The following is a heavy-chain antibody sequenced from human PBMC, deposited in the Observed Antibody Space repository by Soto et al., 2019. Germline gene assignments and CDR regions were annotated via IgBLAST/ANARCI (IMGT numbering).Heavy chain of an antibody. CDR1: GFTFSSYA. V-gene: IGHV3-23*01. J-gene: IGHJ5*02. CDR3: AKDLQGNWNPDH. D-gene: IGHD1-1*01. Sequence: GGSLRLSCAASGFTFSSYAMTWVRRAPGKGLEWVSAISGSGGATYYADSVKGRFTISRDNSKNTLYLQMNSLGAEDTAIYFCAKDLQGNWNPDHCGQGALVTVSS. CDR2: ISGSGGAT.